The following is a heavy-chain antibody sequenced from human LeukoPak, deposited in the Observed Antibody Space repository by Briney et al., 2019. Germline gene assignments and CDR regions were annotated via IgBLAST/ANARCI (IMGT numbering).Heavy chain of an antibody. CDR1: GGSFSGYY. J-gene: IGHJ4*02. CDR3: ASLDYYDSSGYLYY. D-gene: IGHD3-22*01. V-gene: IGHV4-59*01. CDR2: ISYSGNT. Sequence: SETLSLTCAVYGGSFSGYYWSWIRQPPGKGLEWIGYISYSGNTNYNPSLKSRVTISIDTSKNQFSLKLSSVTAADTAVYYCASLDYYDSSGYLYYWGQGTLVTVSS.